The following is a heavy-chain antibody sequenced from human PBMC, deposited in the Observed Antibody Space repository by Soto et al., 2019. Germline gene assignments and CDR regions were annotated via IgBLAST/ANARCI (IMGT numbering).Heavy chain of an antibody. Sequence: LRLSCEASGFTFEDFAMHWVRLAPGKGLEWVSSIGWDPSKIAYADSVRGRFSISRDNAKNSLFLDMKSLRREDTALYYCVKVSSFDSGPGNFYAMGVWGWGTTVTVS. CDR3: VKVSSFDSGPGNFYAMGV. CDR2: IGWDPSKI. V-gene: IGHV3-9*01. J-gene: IGHJ6*02. D-gene: IGHD3-9*01. CDR1: GFTFEDFA.